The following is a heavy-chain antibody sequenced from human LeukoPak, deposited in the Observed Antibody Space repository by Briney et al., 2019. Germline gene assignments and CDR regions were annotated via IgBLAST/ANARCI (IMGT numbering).Heavy chain of an antibody. CDR2: INQDGSEK. D-gene: IGHD5-18*01. V-gene: IGHV3-7*02. J-gene: IGHJ4*02. CDR1: GFTFSSHW. Sequence: QTGGSLRLSCAASGFTFSSHWMSWVRQGLGKGLEWMANINQDGSEKYYVDSVKSRFIISRDNPKNSLYLQMNSLRAEDTAVYYCARGDIQLWGIDYWGQGTLVTVSS. CDR3: ARGDIQLWGIDY.